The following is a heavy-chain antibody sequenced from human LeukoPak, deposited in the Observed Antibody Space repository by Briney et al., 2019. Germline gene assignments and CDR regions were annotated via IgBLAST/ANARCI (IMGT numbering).Heavy chain of an antibody. CDR3: ARDSTDGVIPRELHPPFDY. J-gene: IGHJ4*02. Sequence: GSLRLSCAASGFTFSSYAMHWVRQAPGKGLEWVAVISYDGSNKYYADSVKGRFTISRDHSRNTLYLQMNSLRAEDTAVYFCARDSTDGVIPRELHPPFDYWGQGVLVSVSS. V-gene: IGHV3-30-3*01. CDR2: ISYDGSNK. CDR1: GFTFSSYA. D-gene: IGHD1-26*01.